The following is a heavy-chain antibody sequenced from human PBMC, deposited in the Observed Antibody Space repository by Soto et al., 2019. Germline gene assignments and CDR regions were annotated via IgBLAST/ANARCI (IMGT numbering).Heavy chain of an antibody. CDR3: AREWGYGMDV. V-gene: IGHV3-33*01. Sequence: SLRLSCAASGFNFARYGMQWVRQAPGKELEWVSIIWNDGSNQFYADSVKGRFTISRDNSKNTLSLQMNSLRVDDTAVYYCAREWGYGMDVWGQGTAVTVSS. J-gene: IGHJ6*02. CDR2: IWNDGSNQ. CDR1: GFNFARYG. D-gene: IGHD1-26*01.